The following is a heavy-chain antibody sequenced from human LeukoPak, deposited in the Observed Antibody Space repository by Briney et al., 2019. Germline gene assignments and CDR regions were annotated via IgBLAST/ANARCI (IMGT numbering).Heavy chain of an antibody. CDR3: ATTWIFGVVEPYYYYGMDV. D-gene: IGHD3-3*01. J-gene: IGHJ6*02. Sequence: GASVKVSCKASGDISSSDYIHWVRQAPGQGLEWMGGFDPEDGETIYAQKFQGRVTMTEDTSTDTAYMELSSLRSEDTAVYYCATTWIFGVVEPYYYYGMDVWGQGTTVTVSS. CDR2: FDPEDGET. CDR1: GDISSSDY. V-gene: IGHV1-24*01.